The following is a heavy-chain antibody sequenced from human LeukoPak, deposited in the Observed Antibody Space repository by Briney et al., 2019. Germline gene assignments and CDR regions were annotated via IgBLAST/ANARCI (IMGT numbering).Heavy chain of an antibody. CDR2: FDPEDGET. D-gene: IGHD6-13*01. CDR3: ARGVLYSSSWYYYYYYYMDV. V-gene: IGHV1-24*01. J-gene: IGHJ6*03. Sequence: ASVKVSCKVSGYTLTEFSMHWVRQAPGKGLEWMGGFDPEDGETIYAQELQGRVTMTKDTSTDTAYMELSSLRSEDTAVYYCARGVLYSSSWYYYYYYYMDVWGKGTTVTISS. CDR1: GYTLTEFS.